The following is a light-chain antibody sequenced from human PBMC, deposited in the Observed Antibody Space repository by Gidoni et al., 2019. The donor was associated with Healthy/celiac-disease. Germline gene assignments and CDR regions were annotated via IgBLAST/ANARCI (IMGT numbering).Light chain of an antibody. V-gene: IGLV1-40*01. J-gene: IGLJ2*01. Sequence: QSVLTQPPAVTGAPGQRATISCAGSSSNIGAGYDVHSYQQLPGTAPKLLIYGNSNRPSGVPDRFSGSKSGTSASLAITGLQAEDEADYYCQSYDSSLSGLVFGGGTKLTVL. CDR3: QSYDSSLSGLV. CDR2: GNS. CDR1: SSNIGAGYD.